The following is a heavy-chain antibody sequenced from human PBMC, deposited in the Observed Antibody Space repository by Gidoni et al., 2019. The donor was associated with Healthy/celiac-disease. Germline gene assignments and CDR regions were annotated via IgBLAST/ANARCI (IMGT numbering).Heavy chain of an antibody. D-gene: IGHD2-2*01. V-gene: IGHV4-59*01. CDR2: IYYSGST. CDR1: GGSISSYY. CDR3: ARVYSWTSIVVVPAAADFWFDP. J-gene: IGHJ5*02. Sequence: QVQLQESGPGLVKPSETLSLTCTVSGGSISSYYWSWIRQPPGKGLEWIGYIYYSGSTNYNPSLKSRVTISVDTSKNQFSLKLSSVTAADTAVYYCARVYSWTSIVVVPAAADFWFDPWGQGTLVTVSS.